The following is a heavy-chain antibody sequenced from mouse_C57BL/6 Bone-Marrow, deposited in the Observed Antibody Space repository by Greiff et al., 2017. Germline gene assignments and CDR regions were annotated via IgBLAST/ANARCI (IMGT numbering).Heavy chain of an antibody. D-gene: IGHD2-2*01. CDR1: GFSLTSYG. CDR3: STMVTTGPYAMDY. Sequence: VKLMESGPGLVQPSQSLSITCTVSGFSLTSYGVHWVRQSPGKGLEWLGVIWRGGSTDYNAAFMSRLSITKDNSKSQVFFKMNSLQADDTAIYSCSTMVTTGPYAMDYWGQGTSVTVSS. J-gene: IGHJ4*01. CDR2: IWRGGST. V-gene: IGHV2-5*01.